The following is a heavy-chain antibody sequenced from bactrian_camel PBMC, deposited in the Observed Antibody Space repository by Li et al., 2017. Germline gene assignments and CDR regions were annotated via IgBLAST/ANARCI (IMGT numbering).Heavy chain of an antibody. D-gene: IGHD3*01. CDR3: AWDSRDCVDPASLGSGRFLN. CDR1: GFTFIAFP. J-gene: IGHJ4*01. Sequence: VQLVESGGGLVQPGGSLKLSCAASGFTFIAFPMSWVRQAPGKGFEWVSTITTDGTSYYSDAVKGRFTISKDNAKNTLYLQMTSLEFEDTAMYYCAWDSRDCVDPASLGSGRFLNCGQGTQVTVS. V-gene: IGHV3S31*01. CDR2: ITTDGTS.